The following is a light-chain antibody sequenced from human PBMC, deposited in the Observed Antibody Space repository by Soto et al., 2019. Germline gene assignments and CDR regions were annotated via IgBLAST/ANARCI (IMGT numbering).Light chain of an antibody. CDR3: QQYNDWPRT. Sequence: EIVMTQSPATLSVSPGERATLSCRASQSFSSTYLAWYQQRPGQAPRLLIYATSTRATGIPARFSGSGSGTNFTLTISSLQSEDFAVYYCQQYNDWPRTFGQGTKVEI. CDR1: QSFSST. V-gene: IGKV3-15*01. J-gene: IGKJ1*01. CDR2: ATS.